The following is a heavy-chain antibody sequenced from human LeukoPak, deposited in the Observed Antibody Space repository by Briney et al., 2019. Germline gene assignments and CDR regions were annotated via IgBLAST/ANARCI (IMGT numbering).Heavy chain of an antibody. V-gene: IGHV3-21*01. Sequence: GGSLRLSCAASGFTFSSYSMNWVRQAPGKGLEWVSSISSSSSYIYYADSVKGRFTISRDNAKNSLYLQMDSLRAEDTAVYYCARGWLQGFGYWGQGTLVTISS. CDR3: ARGWLQGFGY. CDR1: GFTFSSYS. D-gene: IGHD5-24*01. J-gene: IGHJ4*02. CDR2: ISSSSSYI.